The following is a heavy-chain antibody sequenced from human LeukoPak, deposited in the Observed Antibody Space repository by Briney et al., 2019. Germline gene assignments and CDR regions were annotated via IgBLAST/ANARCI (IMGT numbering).Heavy chain of an antibody. J-gene: IGHJ4*02. CDR3: AKKGVVVTIRREK. CDR2: IYHSGST. V-gene: IGHV4-38-2*02. Sequence: PSETLSLTCTVSGYSISSGYHWGWIRQPPGKGLEWIGSIYHSGSTYYNPSLKSRVTISVDTSKNQFSLKLSSLTAADTAVYYCAKKGVVVTIRREKWGQGTLVTVSS. CDR1: GYSISSGYH. D-gene: IGHD3-22*01.